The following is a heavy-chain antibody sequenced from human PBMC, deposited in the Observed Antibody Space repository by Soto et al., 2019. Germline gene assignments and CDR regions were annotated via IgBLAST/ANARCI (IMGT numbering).Heavy chain of an antibody. D-gene: IGHD5-18*01. J-gene: IGHJ5*02. V-gene: IGHV1-69*05. CDR2: IIPIFNTS. Sequence: QVQLVQSGAEVKKPGSSVKVSCKASGGNFNDYIISWVRQAPGQGPEWMGAIIPIFNTSNYAQKFQGRVTVTPDESTSTAYMELRSLRSEDTAIYFCARDADTAMVINWFDTWGQGTLVTVSP. CDR1: GGNFNDYI. CDR3: ARDADTAMVINWFDT.